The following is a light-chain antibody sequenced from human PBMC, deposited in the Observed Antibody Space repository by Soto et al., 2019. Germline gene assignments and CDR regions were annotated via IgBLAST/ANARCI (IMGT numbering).Light chain of an antibody. J-gene: IGLJ2*01. V-gene: IGLV2-14*03. CDR3: SSFTAIRTVL. CDR1: TNDVGTYNY. Sequence: QSALTQPASVSGSPGQSLTISCTGTTNDVGTYNYVSWYQQHPGKAPKLIIYDVTNRPSGVSNRFSGSKSGNTASLAISWLQAEDEADYYCSSFTAIRTVLFGGGTKLTVL. CDR2: DVT.